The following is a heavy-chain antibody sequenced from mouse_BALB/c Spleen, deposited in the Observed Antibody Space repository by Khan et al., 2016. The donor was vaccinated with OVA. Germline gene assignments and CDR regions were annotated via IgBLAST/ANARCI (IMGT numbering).Heavy chain of an antibody. CDR2: ISSGDST. V-gene: IGHV5-6-5*01. CDR3: ARDYWFDY. J-gene: IGHJ3*01. CDR1: GFSFSNYA. Sequence: EVELVESGGGLVKPGGSLKLSCAASGFSFSNYAMSWVRQSPEKRLEWVASISSGDSTYYQDSVKGRITISSENARNILFLQMSRLRADDTAMYYCARDYWFDYWGQGTLVTVSA.